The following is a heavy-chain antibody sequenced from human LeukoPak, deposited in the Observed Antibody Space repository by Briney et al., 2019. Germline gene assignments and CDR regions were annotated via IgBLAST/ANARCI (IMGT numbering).Heavy chain of an antibody. J-gene: IGHJ4*02. CDR3: AKEGGTTVTFFDY. V-gene: IGHV3-33*06. Sequence: PGGSLRLSCAASGFAFSSYGTPWGRQAPGKGLEWVAVISYDGSNKYYADSVKGRFTISRDNSKNTLYLQMHSLRAEDTAVYYCAKEGGTTVTFFDYWGQGTLVTVSS. D-gene: IGHD4-17*01. CDR2: ISYDGSNK. CDR1: GFAFSSYG.